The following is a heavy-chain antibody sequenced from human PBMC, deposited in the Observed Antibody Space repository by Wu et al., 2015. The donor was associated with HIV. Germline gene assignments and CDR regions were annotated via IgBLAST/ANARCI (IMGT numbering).Heavy chain of an antibody. CDR3: ARCSSSWYETGWFDP. J-gene: IGHJ5*02. CDR2: INPNSGGT. CDR1: GYTFTGYY. D-gene: IGHD6-13*01. V-gene: IGHV1-2*02. Sequence: QVQLVQSGAEVKKPGASVKVSCKASGYTFTGYYMHWVRQAPGQGLEWMGWINPNSGGTNYAQKFQGRVTMTRDTSISTAYMELSRLRSDDTAVYYCARCSSSWYETGWFDPWGQGTLVTVSS.